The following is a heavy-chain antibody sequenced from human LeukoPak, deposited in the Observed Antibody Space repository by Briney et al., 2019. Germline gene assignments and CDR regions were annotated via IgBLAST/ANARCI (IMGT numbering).Heavy chain of an antibody. J-gene: IGHJ4*02. CDR2: INTDGSST. CDR3: ARGAGWSDAYYFDY. V-gene: IGHV3-74*01. D-gene: IGHD3-3*01. Sequence: RINTDGSSTSYADSVKGRFTISRDNAKNTLYLQMNSLRAEDTAVYYCARGAGWSDAYYFDYWGQGTLVTVSS.